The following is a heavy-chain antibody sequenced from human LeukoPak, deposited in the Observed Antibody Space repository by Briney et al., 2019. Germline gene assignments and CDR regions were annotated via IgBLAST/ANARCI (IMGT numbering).Heavy chain of an antibody. Sequence: GGSLRLSCAASGFTFSAYAMSWVRQAPGKGLEWVCTISHDGYSTYYADSVKGRFTVSRDKSKSMLYLQVNSLRADDTAIYHWLKSTVSTGADTWGQGTLVTVSS. CDR3: LKSTVSTGADT. J-gene: IGHJ5*02. D-gene: IGHD5/OR15-5a*01. CDR2: ISHDGYST. CDR1: GFTFSAYA. V-gene: IGHV3-23*01.